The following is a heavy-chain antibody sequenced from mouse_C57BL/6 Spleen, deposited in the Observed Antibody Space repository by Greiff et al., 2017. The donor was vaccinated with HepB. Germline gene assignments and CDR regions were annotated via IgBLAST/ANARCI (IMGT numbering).Heavy chain of an antibody. CDR2: ISSGSSTI. J-gene: IGHJ3*01. CDR1: GFTFSDYG. D-gene: IGHD1-1*01. CDR3: ARDYGSSQTAFAY. Sequence: DVMLVESGGGLVKPGGSLKLSCAASGFTFSDYGMHWVRQAPEKGLEWVAYISSGSSTIYYADTVKGRFTISRDNAKNTLFLQMTRLRSEDTAMYYCARDYGSSQTAFAYWGQGTLVTVSA. V-gene: IGHV5-17*01.